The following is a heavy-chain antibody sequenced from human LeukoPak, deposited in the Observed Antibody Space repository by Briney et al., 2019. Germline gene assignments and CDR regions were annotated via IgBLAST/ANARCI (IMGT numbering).Heavy chain of an antibody. J-gene: IGHJ1*01. V-gene: IGHV3-23*01. CDR1: GFTFSSYA. CDR2: ISGSGGST. CDR3: AKDRNYYDTPQYFQH. D-gene: IGHD3-22*01. Sequence: PGGSLRLSCAASGFTFSSYAMSWVRQAPGKGLEWVSAISGSGGSTYYADSVKGRFTISRDNSKNTLYLQMNSLRAEDTAVYYCAKDRNYYDTPQYFQHWGQGTLVTVSS.